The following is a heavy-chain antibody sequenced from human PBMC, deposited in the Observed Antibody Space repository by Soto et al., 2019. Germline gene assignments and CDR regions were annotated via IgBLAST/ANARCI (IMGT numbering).Heavy chain of an antibody. V-gene: IGHV3-7*01. CDR3: ARFRSFPLYYVDV. CDR1: EFTLSSHW. CDR2: IRQDGSEK. J-gene: IGHJ6*03. D-gene: IGHD6-13*01. Sequence: GGSLRLSCATSEFTLSSHWVGWVRQALGKGLEWVANIRQDGSEKYYVDSVKGRFIVSRDSTKNSVYLQMNSLRAEDTAVYYCARFRSFPLYYVDVWGKGTTVTVPS.